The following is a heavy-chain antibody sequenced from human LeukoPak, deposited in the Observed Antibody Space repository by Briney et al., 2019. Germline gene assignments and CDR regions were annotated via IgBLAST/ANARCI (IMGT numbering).Heavy chain of an antibody. D-gene: IGHD3-10*01. Sequence: SETLSLTCSVSGGSISHYYWSWIRQPPGNGLEWIGSIYYSGSTYYNPSLKSRVTISVDTSKNQFSLKLSSVTAADTAVYYCARTSGGNDAFDIWGQGTMVTVSS. V-gene: IGHV4-39*01. J-gene: IGHJ3*02. CDR2: IYYSGST. CDR3: ARTSGGNDAFDI. CDR1: GGSISHYY.